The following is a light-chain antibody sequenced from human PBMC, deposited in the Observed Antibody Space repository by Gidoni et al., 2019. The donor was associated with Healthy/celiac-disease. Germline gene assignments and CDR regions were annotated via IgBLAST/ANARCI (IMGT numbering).Light chain of an antibody. CDR3: QQYGSSPPLYT. Sequence: IVLTQSPGTLSLSPGERAPLSCRASQSVSSSYLAWYQQKPGQAPRLLIYGASSRATGIPDRFSGSGSGTDFTLTISRLEPEDFAVYYCQQYGSSPPLYTFGQGTKLEIK. CDR2: GAS. J-gene: IGKJ2*01. CDR1: QSVSSSY. V-gene: IGKV3-20*01.